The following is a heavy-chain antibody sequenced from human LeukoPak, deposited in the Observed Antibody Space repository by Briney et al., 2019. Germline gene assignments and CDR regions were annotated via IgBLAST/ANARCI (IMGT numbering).Heavy chain of an antibody. V-gene: IGHV3-21*04. CDR2: ISSSSSYI. CDR3: AKESGALGAPLYDY. D-gene: IGHD4/OR15-4a*01. CDR1: GFTFSSYS. Sequence: PGGSLRLSCAASGFTFSSYSMNWVRQAPGKGLEWVSSISSSSSYIYYADSVKGRFTISRDNAKNSLYLQMNSLRAEDTAVYYCAKESGALGAPLYDYWGQGTLVTGSS. J-gene: IGHJ4*02.